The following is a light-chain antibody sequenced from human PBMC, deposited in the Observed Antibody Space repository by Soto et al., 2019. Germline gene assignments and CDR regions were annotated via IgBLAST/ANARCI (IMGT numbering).Light chain of an antibody. J-gene: IGKJ2*03. CDR3: QHYNNWPPYS. Sequence: ETVMTQSPDTLSVSPGESATLSCRASQDVSTNLAWFHQKPGQTPRLVLYGASKRATGIPARFSGSGSGRHFTLTISSLQSEDFGVYCRQHYNNWPPYSFGQGTKVEIK. V-gene: IGKV3-15*01. CDR2: GAS. CDR1: QDVSTN.